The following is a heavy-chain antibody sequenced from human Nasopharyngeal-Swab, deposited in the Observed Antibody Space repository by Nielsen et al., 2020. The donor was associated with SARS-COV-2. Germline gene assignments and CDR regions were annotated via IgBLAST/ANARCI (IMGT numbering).Heavy chain of an antibody. Sequence: GESLKISCQASGFNFNTYGMHWVRQAPAQGLEWVANIWYDGSIKYYADSVKGRFTISRDNSKNTLYLQMNSLRGEDTAVYYCARVSSLVSFDYWGQGTLVTVSS. CDR3: ARVSSLVSFDY. D-gene: IGHD6-13*01. CDR1: GFNFNTYG. J-gene: IGHJ4*02. V-gene: IGHV3-33*01. CDR2: IWYDGSIK.